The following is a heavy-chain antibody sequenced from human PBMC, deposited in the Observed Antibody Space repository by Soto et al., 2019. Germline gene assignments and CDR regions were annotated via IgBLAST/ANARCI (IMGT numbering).Heavy chain of an antibody. J-gene: IGHJ4*02. D-gene: IGHD3-22*01. CDR3: ARATYYYDSSGYASIYFDY. CDR1: GFSLSTSGMC. Sequence: GSGPTLVNPTQTLTLTYTFSGFSLSTSGMCVSWIRQPPGKALEWLARIDWDDDKYYSTSLKTRLTISKDTSKNQVVLTMTNMDPVDTATYYCARATYYYDSSGYASIYFDYWGQGTLVTVSS. CDR2: IDWDDDK. V-gene: IGHV2-70*11.